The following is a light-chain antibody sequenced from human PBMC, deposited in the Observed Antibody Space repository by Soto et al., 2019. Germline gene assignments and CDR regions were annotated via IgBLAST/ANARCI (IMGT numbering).Light chain of an antibody. CDR1: LSLLHSNGYNY. V-gene: IGKV2-28*01. Sequence: DIVMTQSPLSLPVTPGEPSSISCRSSLSLLHSNGYNYLDWYLQKPGQSPQLLIYLGSNRASGVPDRFSGSGSGTDFTLKISRVEAEDVGVYYCMQALQTPAFGQGTKVDI. CDR3: MQALQTPA. J-gene: IGKJ1*01. CDR2: LGS.